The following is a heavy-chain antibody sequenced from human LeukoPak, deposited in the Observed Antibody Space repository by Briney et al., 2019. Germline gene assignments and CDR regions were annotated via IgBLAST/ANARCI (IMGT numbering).Heavy chain of an antibody. CDR2: ISYDGSNK. CDR3: ARGFDDYGTDRAYDY. Sequence: SLRLSCAASGFTFSSYAMHWVRQAPGKGLEWVAVISYDGSNKYYADSVKGRFTISRDNSKNTLYLQMNSLRAEDTAVYYCARGFDDYGTDRAYDYWGQGTLSPSPQ. V-gene: IGHV3-30*04. J-gene: IGHJ4*02. CDR1: GFTFSSYA. D-gene: IGHD4-17*01.